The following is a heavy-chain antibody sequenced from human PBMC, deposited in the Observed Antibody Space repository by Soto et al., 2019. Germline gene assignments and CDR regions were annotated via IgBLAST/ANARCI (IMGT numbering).Heavy chain of an antibody. J-gene: IGHJ6*02. CDR1: GFTFSSYG. CDR2: IWYDGSNK. D-gene: IGHD6-19*01. Sequence: GGSLRLSCAASGFTFSSYGMHWVRQAPGKGLEWVAVIWYDGSNKYYADSVKGRFTISRDNSKNTLYLQMNSLRAEDTAVYYCARDHHSSGWYGPSYGMDVWGQGTTVTVSS. V-gene: IGHV3-33*01. CDR3: ARDHHSSGWYGPSYGMDV.